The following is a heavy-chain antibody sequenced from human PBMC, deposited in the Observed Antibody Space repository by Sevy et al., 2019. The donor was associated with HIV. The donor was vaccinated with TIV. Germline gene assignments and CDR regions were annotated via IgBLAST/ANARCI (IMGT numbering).Heavy chain of an antibody. J-gene: IGHJ4*02. Sequence: SETLSLTCTVSGGSVSSGSYYWSWIRQPPGKGLGWIGYIYYSGSTNYNPSLKSRVTISVDTSKNKFSLKLSSVTAADTAVYYCAGHIAGRFLVDYWGQGTLVTVSS. CDR1: GGSVSSGSYY. CDR3: AGHIAGRFLVDY. V-gene: IGHV4-61*01. CDR2: IYYSGST. D-gene: IGHD6-6*01.